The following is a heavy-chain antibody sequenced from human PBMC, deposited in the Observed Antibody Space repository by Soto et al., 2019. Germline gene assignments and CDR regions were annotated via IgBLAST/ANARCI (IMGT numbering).Heavy chain of an antibody. Sequence: QVQLQQWGAGLLKPSETLSLTCAVYGESFSGYYWSWIRQPPGKGLEWIGEINHSGSTNYNPSLKSRVTMSVVTSKTQCSLKLSSVTAADTAVYYCAGNIVATISSFDYWGQGTLVTVSS. D-gene: IGHD5-12*01. CDR2: INHSGST. J-gene: IGHJ4*02. V-gene: IGHV4-34*01. CDR1: GESFSGYY. CDR3: AGNIVATISSFDY.